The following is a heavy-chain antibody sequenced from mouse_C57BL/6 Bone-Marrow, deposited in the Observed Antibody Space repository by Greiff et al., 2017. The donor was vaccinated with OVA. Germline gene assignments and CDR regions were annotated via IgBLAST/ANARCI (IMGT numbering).Heavy chain of an antibody. J-gene: IGHJ1*03. CDR1: GFTFSSYG. CDR2: ISSGGSYT. CDR3: ARRDPTRYFDV. V-gene: IGHV5-6*02. Sequence: EVKVVESGGDLVKPGGSLKLSCAASGFTFSSYGMSWVRQTPDKRLEWVATISSGGSYTYYPDSVKGRFTISRDNAKNTLYLQMSSLKSEDTAMYYCARRDPTRYFDVWGTGTTVTVSS.